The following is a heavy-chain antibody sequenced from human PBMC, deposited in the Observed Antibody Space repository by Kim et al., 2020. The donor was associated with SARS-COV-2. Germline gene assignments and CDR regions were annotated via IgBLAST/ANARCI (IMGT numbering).Heavy chain of an antibody. J-gene: IGHJ4*02. V-gene: IGHV1-18*01. Sequence: NTNYAQKIQGTVTMTTDTSTSTAYMELRSLRSDDTAVYYCARANREGIFDYWGQGTLVTVSS. D-gene: IGHD1-26*01. CDR2: NT. CDR3: ARANREGIFDY.